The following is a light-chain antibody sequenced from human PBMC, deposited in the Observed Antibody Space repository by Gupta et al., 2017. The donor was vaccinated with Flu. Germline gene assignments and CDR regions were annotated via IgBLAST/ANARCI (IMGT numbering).Light chain of an antibody. CDR2: RGS. J-gene: IGKJ2*03. CDR3: MQSLQAPHS. Sequence: DIVITPSPRSLPVTPGEPASISCRSIQSILHSHGYNSLDLFLQNPGQSPQLLIYRGSNWASGVPDRFSGSGSGTDFTLKISRVEAEDVGVYFCMQSLQAPHSFGQGTKLEI. CDR1: QSILHSHGYNS. V-gene: IGKV2-28*01.